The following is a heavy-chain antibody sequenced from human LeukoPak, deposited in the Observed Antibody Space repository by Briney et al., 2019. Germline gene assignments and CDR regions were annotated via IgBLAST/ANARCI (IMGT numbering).Heavy chain of an antibody. CDR3: ARGTLVAGTGH. CDR1: GGSFSNYD. V-gene: IGHV4-34*01. J-gene: IGHJ1*01. Sequence: PSETLSLTCGVYGGSFSNYDWNWIRQPPGKGLEWIGEINHSGSTSYNPSLKSRVTISVDTSKNQFSLKLSSVTAADTAVYYCARGTLVAGTGHWGQGTLVTVSS. D-gene: IGHD6-19*01. CDR2: INHSGST.